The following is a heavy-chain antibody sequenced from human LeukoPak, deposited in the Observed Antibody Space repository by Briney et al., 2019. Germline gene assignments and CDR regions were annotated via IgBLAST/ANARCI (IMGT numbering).Heavy chain of an antibody. D-gene: IGHD3-16*01. V-gene: IGHV4-34*01. Sequence: SETLSLTCAVYGGSFSGYYWSWIRQPPGKGLEWIGSIYYSGSTYYNPSLKSRVTISVDTSKNQFSLKLSSVTAADTAVYYCARHDSHYYDSQGGSPDIWGQGTMVTVSS. CDR2: IYYSGST. CDR3: ARHDSHYYDSQGGSPDI. CDR1: GGSFSGYY. J-gene: IGHJ3*02.